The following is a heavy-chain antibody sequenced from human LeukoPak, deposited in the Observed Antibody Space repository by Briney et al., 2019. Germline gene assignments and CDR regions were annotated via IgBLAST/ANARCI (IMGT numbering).Heavy chain of an antibody. V-gene: IGHV3-30*02. Sequence: GGSLRLSCAASGFTFSTYGMHCVRQAPGKGLEWVAFIRYDGNNEYYSESVKGRFTISRDNSKNTLYLQMNSLRAEDTAVYYCAKGDKQYSSGWDDDLEYFQHRGQGTLVTVSS. D-gene: IGHD6-19*01. CDR1: GFTFSTYG. J-gene: IGHJ1*01. CDR3: AKGDKQYSSGWDDDLEYFQH. CDR2: IRYDGNNE.